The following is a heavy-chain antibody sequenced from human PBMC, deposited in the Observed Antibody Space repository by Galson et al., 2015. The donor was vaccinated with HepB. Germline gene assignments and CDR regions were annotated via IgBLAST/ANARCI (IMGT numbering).Heavy chain of an antibody. CDR1: GFTFSSYA. CDR2: ISYDGSNK. D-gene: IGHD6-13*01. J-gene: IGHJ3*02. Sequence: SLRLSCAASGFTFSSYAMHWVRQAPGKGLEWVAVISYDGSNKYYADSVKGRFTISRDNSKNTLYLQMNSLRAEDTAVYYCARSIAAQAFGDAFDIWGQGTMVTVSS. CDR3: ARSIAAQAFGDAFDI. V-gene: IGHV3-30-3*01.